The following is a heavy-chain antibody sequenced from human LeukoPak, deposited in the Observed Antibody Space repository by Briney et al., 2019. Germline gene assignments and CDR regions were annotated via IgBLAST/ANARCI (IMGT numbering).Heavy chain of an antibody. CDR1: GDSISGSSYY. CDR2: IYHNGNI. V-gene: IGHV4-39*01. J-gene: IGHJ4*02. Sequence: SETLSLTCTVSGDSISGSSYYWGWIRQPPGGGLEWRGSIYHNGNIYYNPSLKSRVSISVDTSKNQFSLKLSSVTAADTAVYYCARHDRRTGSHFDYWGQGTLVTVSS. CDR3: ARHDRRTGSHFDY. D-gene: IGHD1-14*01.